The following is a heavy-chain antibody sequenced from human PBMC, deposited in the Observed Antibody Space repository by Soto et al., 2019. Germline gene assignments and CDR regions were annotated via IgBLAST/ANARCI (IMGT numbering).Heavy chain of an antibody. CDR2: INAGNGNT. J-gene: IGHJ4*02. CDR1: GYTFTIYA. D-gene: IGHD2-21*02. CDR3: ARAWVVVTAPDY. V-gene: IGHV1-3*01. Sequence: ASVKVSCEACGYTFTIYAMHLVRQAPGQRLEWMGWINAGNGNTKYSQKFQGRVTITRDTSASTAYMELSSLRSEDTAVYYCARAWVVVTAPDYWGQGTLVTVSS.